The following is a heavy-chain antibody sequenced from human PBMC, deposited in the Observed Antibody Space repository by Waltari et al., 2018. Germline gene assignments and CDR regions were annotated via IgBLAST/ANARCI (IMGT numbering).Heavy chain of an antibody. CDR3: ARASLL. J-gene: IGHJ2*01. Sequence: EVQLVESGGGLVQPGGPLRLSCAASGLTFRSYWMHWVRQAPGKGPVWVSRINSDGNNTTYADSVKGRFTISRDNAKNTLYLQMNSLRAEDTAVYYCARASLLWGRGTLVTVSS. CDR1: GLTFRSYW. V-gene: IGHV3-74*01. CDR2: INSDGNNT.